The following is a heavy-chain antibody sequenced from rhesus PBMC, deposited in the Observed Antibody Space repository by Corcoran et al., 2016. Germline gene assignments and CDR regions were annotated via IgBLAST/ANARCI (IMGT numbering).Heavy chain of an antibody. J-gene: IGHJ4*01. CDR2: IYGSSTST. V-gene: IGHV4S10*01. Sequence: QVQLQEPGPGGVTPSETLSLTCAVSGGSISDSYRWRWLRQPPGKGLEWIGYIYGSSTSTNYNPSLKSRVTISKDTSKNQFSLKLSSVTAADTAVYYCAREGSSYSHNFDYWGRGVLVTVSS. CDR1: GGSISDSYR. CDR3: AREGSSYSHNFDY. D-gene: IGHD6-43*01.